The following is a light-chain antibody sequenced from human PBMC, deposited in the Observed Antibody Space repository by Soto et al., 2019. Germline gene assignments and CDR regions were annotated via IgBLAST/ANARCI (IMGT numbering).Light chain of an antibody. V-gene: IGKV2-28*01. J-gene: IGKJ1*01. Sequence: DIVMTQRQLFLSVTPGQPASSSWISIDGLLHGDGRTYLYWYLQRPGQPPQLLIYLGSNRASGVPDRFSGSGSGTDFTLKISRVEAEDVGVYYCMQPLQSWTFGQGTKVDIK. CDR1: DGLLHGDGRTY. CDR3: MQPLQSWT. CDR2: LGS.